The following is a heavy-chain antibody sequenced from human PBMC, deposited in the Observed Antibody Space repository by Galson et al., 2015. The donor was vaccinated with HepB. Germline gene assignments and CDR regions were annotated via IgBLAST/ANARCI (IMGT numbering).Heavy chain of an antibody. CDR1: GFTFSGFG. J-gene: IGHJ4*02. CDR2: IWHDGSKK. V-gene: IGHV3-33*08. Sequence: SLRLSCAASGFTFSGFGMRWVRQSPGKGLEWVAEIWHDGSKKDYADSVRGRFTIFRDNSKTTLFLEMNSVRAEDTAVYYCARLDGSGSYHKIGARYWGQGRVVT. D-gene: IGHD3-10*01. CDR3: ARLDGSGSYHKIGARY.